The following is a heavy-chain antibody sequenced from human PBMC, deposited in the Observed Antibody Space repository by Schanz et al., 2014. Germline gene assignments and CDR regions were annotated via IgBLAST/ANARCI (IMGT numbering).Heavy chain of an antibody. J-gene: IGHJ4*02. CDR2: MQPDSGKT. CDR1: GGTFSSYT. D-gene: IGHD6-13*01. V-gene: IGHV1-8*02. Sequence: QVQLVQSGAEVKKPGSSVKVSCKASGGTFSSYTISWVRQAIGQGPEWMGWMQPDSGKTHYAEKFQGRVAMTRDVSISTAYMELSSLASEDTAVYYCASSGAGYSSSWDFDYWGQGTLVTVSS. CDR3: ASSGAGYSSSWDFDY.